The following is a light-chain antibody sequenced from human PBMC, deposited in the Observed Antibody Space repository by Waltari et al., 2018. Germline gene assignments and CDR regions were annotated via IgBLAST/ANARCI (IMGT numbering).Light chain of an antibody. CDR1: SSDVGRYNY. V-gene: IGLV2-14*03. J-gene: IGLJ3*02. CDR2: DVT. CDR3: CSYTSSVSWV. Sequence: QSALTQPASVSGSPGQSITISCTGSSSDVGRYNYVSWYQQHQGKAPKLLIFDVTNRPSEISSRFTGSKSGNTASLTISGLQAEDEADYYCCSYTSSVSWVFGGGTKVTVL.